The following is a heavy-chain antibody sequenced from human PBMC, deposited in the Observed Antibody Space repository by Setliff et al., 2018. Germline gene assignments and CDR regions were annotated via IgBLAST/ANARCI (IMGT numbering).Heavy chain of an antibody. D-gene: IGHD3-10*01. CDR1: GGTFSSYA. Sequence: SVKVSCKASGGTFSSYAISWVRQAPGQGLEWMGGIIPIFGTANYAQKFQGRVTITTGESTSTAYTELSSLRSEDTAVYYCARTSGVRGVIIAGGMDVWGQGTTVTVSS. J-gene: IGHJ6*02. CDR3: ARTSGVRGVIIAGGMDV. CDR2: IIPIFGTA. V-gene: IGHV1-69*05.